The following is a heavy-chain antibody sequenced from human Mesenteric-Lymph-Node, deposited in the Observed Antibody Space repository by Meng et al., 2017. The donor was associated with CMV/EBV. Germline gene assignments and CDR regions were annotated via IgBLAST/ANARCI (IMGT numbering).Heavy chain of an antibody. CDR2: ISFNGNDK. CDR1: GFTFSSYS. J-gene: IGHJ5*02. V-gene: IGHV3-30*13. D-gene: IGHD6-6*01. Sequence: GESLKISCAASGFTFSSYSMYWVRQAPGKGLECVAVISFNGNDKYYADSMKGRFTISRDNSKNRLYLQMNSLRPEDTAMYYCARGGQEYQMPHGGWFDPWGQGTLVTVSS. CDR3: ARGGQEYQMPHGGWFDP.